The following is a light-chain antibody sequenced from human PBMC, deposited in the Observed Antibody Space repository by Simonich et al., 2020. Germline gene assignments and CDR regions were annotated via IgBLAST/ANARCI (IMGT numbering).Light chain of an antibody. V-gene: IGLV2-14*01. CDR3: SSYTSSSTWV. Sequence: QSALTQPASVSGSPGQSITISCTGTSSSVGGYNYVSCYQQHPGKARKLMIYDVSKRPSGVSNRFSGSKSGNTASLTISGLQAEDEADYYCSSYTSSSTWVFGGGTKLTVL. CDR2: DVS. J-gene: IGLJ3*02. CDR1: SSSVGGYNY.